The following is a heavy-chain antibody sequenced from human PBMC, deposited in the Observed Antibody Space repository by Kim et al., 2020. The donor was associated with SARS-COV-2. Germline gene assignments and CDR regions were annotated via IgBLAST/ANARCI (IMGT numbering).Heavy chain of an antibody. CDR2: IYYSGST. D-gene: IGHD3-10*01. V-gene: IGHV4-39*01. J-gene: IGHJ6*02. CDR3: ARQILDSLHHRGYYYGMDV. CDR1: GGSISSSSYY. Sequence: SETLSLTCTVSGGSISSSSYYWGWIRQPPGKGLEWIGSIYYSGSTYYNPSLKSRVTISVDTSKNQFSLKLSSVTAADTAVYYCARQILDSLHHRGYYYGMDVWGQGTTVTVSS.